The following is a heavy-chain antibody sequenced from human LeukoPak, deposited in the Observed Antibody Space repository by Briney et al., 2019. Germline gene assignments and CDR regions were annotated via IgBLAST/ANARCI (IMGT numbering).Heavy chain of an antibody. Sequence: GGSLRLSCAASGLTVSSNYMSWVRQAPGKGLEWVSVIYSGGSTYYADSVKGRFTISRDNSKNTLYLQMNSLRAEDTAVYYCARGYSSSWYGDYWGQGTLVTVSS. CDR1: GLTVSSNY. V-gene: IGHV3-53*01. CDR3: ARGYSSSWYGDY. CDR2: IYSGGST. D-gene: IGHD6-13*01. J-gene: IGHJ4*02.